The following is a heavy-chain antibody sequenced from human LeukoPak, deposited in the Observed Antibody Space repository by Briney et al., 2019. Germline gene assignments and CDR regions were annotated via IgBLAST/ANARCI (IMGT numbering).Heavy chain of an antibody. CDR2: ISSSGSTI. V-gene: IGHV3-48*03. J-gene: IGHJ4*02. CDR3: ARDRRFSFDY. CDR1: GFTFSGYE. Sequence: GGSLRLSCAASGFTFSGYEMNWVRQAPGKGLEWVSYISSSGSTIYYADSVKGRFTISRDNAKNSLYLQMNSLRAEDTAVYYCARDRRFSFDYWGQGTLVTVSS.